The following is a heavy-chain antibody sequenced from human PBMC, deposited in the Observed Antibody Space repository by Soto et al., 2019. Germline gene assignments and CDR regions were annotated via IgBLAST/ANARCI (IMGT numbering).Heavy chain of an antibody. V-gene: IGHV1-18*01. CDR1: GYTFTSYG. CDR2: ISGYNDNT. Sequence: QVQLVQSGAEVKKPGASVKVSCKASGYTFTSYGISWVRQAPGQGLEWMGWISGYNDNTNYAQKLQGRVTMTTDTSTSTAYKEVRSLRSDDTALYYCARDGSGVPAAGSQNWFDPWGQGTLVTVSS. D-gene: IGHD2-2*01. CDR3: ARDGSGVPAAGSQNWFDP. J-gene: IGHJ5*02.